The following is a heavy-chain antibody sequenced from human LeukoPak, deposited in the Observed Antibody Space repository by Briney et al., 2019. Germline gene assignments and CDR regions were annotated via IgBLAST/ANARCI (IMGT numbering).Heavy chain of an antibody. CDR1: GFTFSSYG. V-gene: IGHV3-30*03. D-gene: IGHD1-26*01. Sequence: GGSLRLSCAASGFTFSSYGMHWVRQAPGKGLEWVAVISYDGSNKYYADSVKGRFTISRDNSKNTLYLQMNSLTAEDAAVYYCARGVPGVGANYFDFWGQGTLVTVSS. J-gene: IGHJ4*02. CDR2: ISYDGSNK. CDR3: ARGVPGVGANYFDF.